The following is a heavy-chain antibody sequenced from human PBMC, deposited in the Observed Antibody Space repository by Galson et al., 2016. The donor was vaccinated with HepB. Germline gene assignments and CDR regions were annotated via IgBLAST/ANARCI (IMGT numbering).Heavy chain of an antibody. V-gene: IGHV4-31*03. Sequence: TLSLTCSVSGGSISSRGYYWSWIRQHPGKGLEWTGYIYYSGVISYNPSLKSRITISEDMSKNQFSLKLTSLTDADTAVYSCASSPGFWSGFSSSYYSGLDVWGRGTTVTVSS. J-gene: IGHJ6*02. CDR3: ASSPGFWSGFSSSYYSGLDV. D-gene: IGHD3-3*01. CDR2: IYYSGVI. CDR1: GGSISSRGYY.